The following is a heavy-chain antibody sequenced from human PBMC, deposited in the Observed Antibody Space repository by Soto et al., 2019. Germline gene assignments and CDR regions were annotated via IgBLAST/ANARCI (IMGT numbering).Heavy chain of an antibody. CDR1: GFTFSNAW. CDR3: AREYCSSTSCLNWFDP. CDR2: ISSSSSTI. D-gene: IGHD2-2*01. V-gene: IGHV3-48*01. Sequence: PGGSLRLSCAVSGFTFSNAWMNWVRQAPGKGLEWVSYISSSSSTIYYADSVKGRFTISRDNAKNSLYLQMNSLRAEDTAVYYCAREYCSSTSCLNWFDPWGQGTLVTVSS. J-gene: IGHJ5*02.